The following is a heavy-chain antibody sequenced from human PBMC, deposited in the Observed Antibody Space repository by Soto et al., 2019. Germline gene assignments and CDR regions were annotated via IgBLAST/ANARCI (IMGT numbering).Heavy chain of an antibody. CDR3: ARGRRGTYYDFWSGYYSHWFDP. Sequence: ASETLSLTCTVSGGSISSSSYYWGWIRQPPGKGLEWIGSIYYSGSTYYNPSLKSRVTISVDTSKNQFSLKLSSVTAADTAVYYCARGRRGTYYDFWSGYYSHWFDPWGQGTLVTVSS. D-gene: IGHD3-3*01. J-gene: IGHJ5*02. CDR1: GGSISSSSYY. CDR2: IYYSGST. V-gene: IGHV4-39*01.